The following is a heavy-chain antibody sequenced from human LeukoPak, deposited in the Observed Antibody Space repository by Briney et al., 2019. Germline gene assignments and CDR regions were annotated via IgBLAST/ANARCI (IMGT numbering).Heavy chain of an antibody. CDR1: GFTFSASY. V-gene: IGHV3-23*01. Sequence: PGGSLRLSCAASGFTFSASYMTWVRQAPGKGLEWVSGISGSGGSKYYADSVKGRFTISRDNSKNTLYLQMNSLRVEDTAVYYCAKDSKIVGPTFRSYHYMDVWGKGTTVTVSS. D-gene: IGHD1-26*01. J-gene: IGHJ6*03. CDR2: ISGSGGSK. CDR3: AKDSKIVGPTFRSYHYMDV.